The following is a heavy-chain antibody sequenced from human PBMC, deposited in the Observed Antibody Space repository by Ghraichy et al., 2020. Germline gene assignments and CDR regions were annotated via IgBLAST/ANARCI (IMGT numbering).Heavy chain of an antibody. Sequence: GESLNISCAASGFTFGSYAMSWVRQAPGKGLEWVSAISDVSGSSYYADSVQGRFIISRHNSKNTLYLQMNSLRAEDTAIYYCAKDRVRVGVTTFDYWGRGTLVTVSS. D-gene: IGHD1-26*01. CDR3: AKDRVRVGVTTFDY. J-gene: IGHJ4*02. CDR2: ISDVSGSS. CDR1: GFTFGSYA. V-gene: IGHV3-23*01.